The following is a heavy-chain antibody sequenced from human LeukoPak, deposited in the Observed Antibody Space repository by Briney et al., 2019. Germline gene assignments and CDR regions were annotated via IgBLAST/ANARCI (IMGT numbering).Heavy chain of an antibody. D-gene: IGHD6-19*01. CDR3: ARRGAVAGTEDY. CDR1: KFIFSNYW. J-gene: IGHJ4*02. Sequence: GGSLRLSCAASKFIFSNYWMHWVRQAPGKGLVWVSRINSDGSSTNYADSVKGRFTISRDNAKNTLYLQMNSLRAEDTAVYYCARRGAVAGTEDYWGQGTLVTVSS. V-gene: IGHV3-74*01. CDR2: INSDGSST.